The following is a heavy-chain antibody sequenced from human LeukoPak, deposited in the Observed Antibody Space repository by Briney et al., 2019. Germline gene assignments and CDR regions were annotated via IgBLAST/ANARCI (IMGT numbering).Heavy chain of an antibody. J-gene: IGHJ2*01. CDR1: GVSISSYF. CDR3: ARVLNDWYFDL. Sequence: SETLSLTCSVSGVSISSYFWTWIRQPPGKGLEWIGYIYYSGSTNYNPPLKSRDTMSVDTSKSQFPLKLSSVTAADTAVYYCARVLNDWYFDLWGRGTLVIVSS. V-gene: IGHV4-59*01. CDR2: IYYSGST.